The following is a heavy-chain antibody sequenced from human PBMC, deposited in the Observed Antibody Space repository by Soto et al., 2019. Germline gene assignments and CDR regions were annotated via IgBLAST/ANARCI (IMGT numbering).Heavy chain of an antibody. CDR3: AKMVHGGYVSYFDS. CDR1: GFTFTSYA. CDR2: TSGSGDTT. D-gene: IGHD5-12*01. Sequence: GSLRLSCEASGFTFTSYAMSWVRQAPGKGLEWVSATSGSGDTTYYADSVKGRFTISRDNSEKRLYLQMNSLRAEDTAVYYCAKMVHGGYVSYFDSWGQGTLVTVSS. V-gene: IGHV3-23*01. J-gene: IGHJ4*02.